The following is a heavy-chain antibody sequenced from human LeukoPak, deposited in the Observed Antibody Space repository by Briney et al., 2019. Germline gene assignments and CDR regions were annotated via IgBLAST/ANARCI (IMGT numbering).Heavy chain of an antibody. CDR1: GYAFSGDW. Sequence: GGSLRLSCKGSGYAFSGDWMHWVRQAPGKGLVWVSRINNDGSSTGYADSVTGRFTISRDNAKNTLFLRMSSLRAEDTAVYYCASFNPISLSDYWGQGTLVTVSS. D-gene: IGHD1-14*01. CDR3: ASFNPISLSDY. J-gene: IGHJ4*02. CDR2: INNDGSST. V-gene: IGHV3-74*01.